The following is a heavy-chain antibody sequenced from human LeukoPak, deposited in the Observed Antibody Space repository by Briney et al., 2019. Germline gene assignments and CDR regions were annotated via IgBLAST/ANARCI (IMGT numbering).Heavy chain of an antibody. V-gene: IGHV1-69*13. D-gene: IGHD3-22*01. Sequence: SVKVSCKASGGTFSSYAISWVRQAPGQGLEWMGGIIPIFGTANYAQKFQGRVTITADESTSTAYMELSSLRSEDTAVYYCARDSDDSSGAQGGVAFDIWGQGTMVTVSS. CDR3: ARDSDDSSGAQGGVAFDI. CDR1: GGTFSSYA. CDR2: IIPIFGTA. J-gene: IGHJ3*02.